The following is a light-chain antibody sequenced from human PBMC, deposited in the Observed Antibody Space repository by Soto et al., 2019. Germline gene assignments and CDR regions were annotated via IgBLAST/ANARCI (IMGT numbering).Light chain of an antibody. CDR2: EVS. CDR3: SSYTSSSTYV. CDR1: SSDVGSYNR. V-gene: IGLV2-18*02. J-gene: IGLJ1*01. Sequence: QSALTQPPSVSGSPGQSVAISCTGTSSDVGSYNRVSWYQQPPGTAPTVMIYEVSNRPSGVPDRFSGSKSGNTASLTISGLQAEDEADYYCSSYTSSSTYVFGTGTKVTVL.